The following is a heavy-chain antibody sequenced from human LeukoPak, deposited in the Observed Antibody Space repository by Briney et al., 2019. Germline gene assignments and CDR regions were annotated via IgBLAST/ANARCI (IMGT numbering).Heavy chain of an antibody. Sequence: SGTLSLTCAVSGVSISSSNWWSWVRQPPGKGLEWIGEIYHSGSTNYNPSLKSRVTISVDKSKNQFSLKLSSVTAADTAVYYCARGASVVGADDAFDIWGQGTMVTVSS. J-gene: IGHJ3*02. CDR3: ARGASVVGADDAFDI. CDR1: GVSISSSNW. D-gene: IGHD1-26*01. CDR2: IYHSGST. V-gene: IGHV4-4*02.